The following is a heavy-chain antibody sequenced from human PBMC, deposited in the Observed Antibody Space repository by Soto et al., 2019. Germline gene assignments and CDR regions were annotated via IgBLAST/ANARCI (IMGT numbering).Heavy chain of an antibody. Sequence: NPSETLSLTCTVSGASISSYYWSWIRQPPGKGLEWMGFTYHRGTTNYNPSLKSRVTIVVDTSKNQFSLRLRSVTAADTAVYYCASRDPGTSVDYWGQGTLVTVSS. CDR1: GASISSYY. J-gene: IGHJ4*02. D-gene: IGHD1-7*01. V-gene: IGHV4-59*13. CDR2: TYHRGTT. CDR3: ASRDPGTSVDY.